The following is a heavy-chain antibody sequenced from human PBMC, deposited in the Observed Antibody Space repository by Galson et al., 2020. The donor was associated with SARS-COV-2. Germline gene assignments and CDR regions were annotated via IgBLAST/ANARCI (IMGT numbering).Heavy chain of an antibody. CDR1: GYTFIDFY. CDR3: ARGGNIVAKPLDN. CDR2: INPGSGGA. J-gene: IGHJ4*02. Sequence: ASVKVSCKASGYTFIDFYIHWVRQAPGQGLEWLGWINPGSGGAYYALDFQGRVTMTRDTSITTAYMELTRLNFDDTAVYFCARGGNIVAKPLDNWGQGTLVTVSS. V-gene: IGHV1-2*02. D-gene: IGHD5-12*01.